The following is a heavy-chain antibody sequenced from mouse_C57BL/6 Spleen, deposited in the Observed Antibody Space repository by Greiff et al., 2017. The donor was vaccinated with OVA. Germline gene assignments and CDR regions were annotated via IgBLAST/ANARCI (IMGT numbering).Heavy chain of an antibody. V-gene: IGHV1-50*01. CDR2: IDPSDSYT. CDR3: ARNWDNY. J-gene: IGHJ2*01. CDR1: GYTFTSYW. Sequence: LQQSGAELVKPGASVKLSCKASGYTFTSYWMQWVKQRPGQGLEWIGEIDPSDSYTNYNQKFKGKATLTVDTSSSTAYMQLSSLTSEDSAVYYCARNWDNYWGQGTTLTVSS. D-gene: IGHD4-1*01.